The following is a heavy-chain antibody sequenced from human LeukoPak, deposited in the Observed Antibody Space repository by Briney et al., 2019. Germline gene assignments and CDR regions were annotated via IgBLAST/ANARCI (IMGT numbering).Heavy chain of an antibody. D-gene: IGHD6-13*01. Sequence: PSETLSLTCTVSGGSIYSYYWRWIRQPPGKGLEWIGNIYHSGNSNFIPSYNPSLKSRVTISVDTSKNQFSLKLSSVTAADTAVYYCARGKIAAAGTGSKGSCWFDPWGQGTLVTVSS. V-gene: IGHV4-59*12. CDR3: ARGKIAAAGTGSKGSCWFDP. CDR2: IYHSGNS. CDR1: GGSIYSYY. J-gene: IGHJ5*01.